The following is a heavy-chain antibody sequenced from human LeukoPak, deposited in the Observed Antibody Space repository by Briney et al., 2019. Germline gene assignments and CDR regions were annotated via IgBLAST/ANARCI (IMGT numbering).Heavy chain of an antibody. J-gene: IGHJ4*02. D-gene: IGHD3-22*01. CDR2: IYSGGAT. CDR1: GFTVSRNY. V-gene: IGHV3-53*01. CDR3: ARTSGYPYNFDN. Sequence: PGGSLRFTCSASGFTVSRNYMTWLAQAQGKGLEWVSVIYSGGATYYADSVKGRFTISRDNSKNTLYLQMISLRAEDTAVYYCARTSGYPYNFDNWGQGTLVTVSS.